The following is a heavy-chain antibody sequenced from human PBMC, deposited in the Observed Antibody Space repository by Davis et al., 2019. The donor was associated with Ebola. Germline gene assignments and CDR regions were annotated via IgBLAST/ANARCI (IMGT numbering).Heavy chain of an antibody. Sequence: ASVKVSCKASGYTFTNYYMHWVRQAPGQGLEWMGRINPNSGGTNYAQKFQGRVTMTTDTSTGTAYMELRSLRSDDTAVYFCARTSIVGTTTTASDIWGQGTMVTVSS. J-gene: IGHJ3*02. CDR2: INPNSGGT. V-gene: IGHV1-2*06. CDR3: ARTSIVGTTTTASDI. CDR1: GYTFTNYY. D-gene: IGHD1-26*01.